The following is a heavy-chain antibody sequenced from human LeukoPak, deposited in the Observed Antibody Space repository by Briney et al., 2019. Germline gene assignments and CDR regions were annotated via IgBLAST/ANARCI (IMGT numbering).Heavy chain of an antibody. CDR1: GFIFSAYE. J-gene: IGHJ4*02. V-gene: IGHV3-48*03. D-gene: IGHD3-10*01. CDR2: ISSSGSTI. CDR3: ARVQNYGSGQPFDY. Sequence: GGSLRLSCAASGFIFSAYEMNWVRQAPRQRLGWVSYISSSGSTIYYADSVKGRFTISRDNAKNSLYLQMTSLRAEDTAVYYCARVQNYGSGQPFDYWGQGTLVTVSS.